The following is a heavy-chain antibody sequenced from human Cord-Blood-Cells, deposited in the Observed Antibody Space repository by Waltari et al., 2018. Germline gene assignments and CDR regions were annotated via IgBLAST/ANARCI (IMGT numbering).Heavy chain of an antibody. V-gene: IGHV1-69*01. CDR2: ISPICGTA. J-gene: IGHJ4*02. Sequence: QVQLVQSGAEVKKPGSSVKVSCKASGGTFSSYAIRWVRRAPGQGLEWRGGISPICGTANDAPKFQGRVTIAADESTRTGYMELGSLGSEDTAGYYCANKYLTGERSLKNWGQGTLVTVSS. CDR3: ANKYLTGERSLKN. D-gene: IGHD7-27*01. CDR1: GGTFSSYA.